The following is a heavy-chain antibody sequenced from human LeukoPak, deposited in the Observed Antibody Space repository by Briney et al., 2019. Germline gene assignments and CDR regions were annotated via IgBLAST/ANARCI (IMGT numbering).Heavy chain of an antibody. Sequence: GGSLRLSCAASGFTFSSYEMNWVCQAPGQGMERVCYITADASNKYYADSVKGRFTISRDNTKNSLYLQMNSLRADDTAIYYCAREVEWGLPDYWGQGTLVTVSS. V-gene: IGHV3-48*03. CDR2: ITADASNK. D-gene: IGHD1-26*01. CDR3: AREVEWGLPDY. CDR1: GFTFSSYE. J-gene: IGHJ4*02.